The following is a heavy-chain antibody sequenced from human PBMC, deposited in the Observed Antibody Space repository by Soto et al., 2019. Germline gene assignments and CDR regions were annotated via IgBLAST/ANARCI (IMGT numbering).Heavy chain of an antibody. J-gene: IGHJ6*03. CDR3: ARGAINYYQVDV. V-gene: IGHV3-74*01. CDR2: IKRDGSTT. CDR1: GFTFSDYW. Sequence: EVQLVESGGGLVQPGGSLRLSCAASGFTFSDYWMHWVRQAPGKGLEWVSRIKRDGSTTNYADSVKGRFTISRDNAKNTVYLEMNSLRVEDTADYYCARGAINYYQVDVWGKGATVTVSS.